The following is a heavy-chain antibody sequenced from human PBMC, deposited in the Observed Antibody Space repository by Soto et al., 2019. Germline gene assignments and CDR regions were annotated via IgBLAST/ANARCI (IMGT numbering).Heavy chain of an antibody. CDR1: GYTFTSYY. D-gene: IGHD2-15*01. Sequence: ASVKVSCKASGYTFTSYYMHWVRQAPGQGLERMGIINPSGGSTSYAQKFQGRVTMTRDTSTSTVYMELRSLRSEDTAVYYCAVRGYCSGGSCYSGRSDCWGQGTLVTVSS. CDR2: INPSGGST. J-gene: IGHJ4*02. V-gene: IGHV1-46*01. CDR3: AVRGYCSGGSCYSGRSDC.